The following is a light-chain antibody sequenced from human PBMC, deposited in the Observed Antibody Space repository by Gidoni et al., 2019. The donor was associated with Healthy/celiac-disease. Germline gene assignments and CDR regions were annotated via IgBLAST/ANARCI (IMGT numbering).Light chain of an antibody. CDR1: QSISSY. Sequence: LQMTQSPSSLSASVGDSVTITCRASQSISSYLNWYKQKPGKAPKLLIYAASSLQSGVPSRFSGSGSGTDFTPTISSLQHEDFATYYCQQSYSTLYTFGQGTKLEIK. CDR2: AAS. CDR3: QQSYSTLYT. J-gene: IGKJ2*01. V-gene: IGKV1-39*01.